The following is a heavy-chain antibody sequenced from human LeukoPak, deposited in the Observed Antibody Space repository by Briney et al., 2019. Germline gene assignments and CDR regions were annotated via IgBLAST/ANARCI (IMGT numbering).Heavy chain of an antibody. CDR1: GFTFSNYW. CDR2: ISSSGSTI. Sequence: TGGSLRLSCAASGFTFSNYWLTRVRQAPGKGLEWVSYISSSGSTIYYADSVKGRFTISRDNAKNSLYLQMNSLRAEDTAVYYCARSMGWHFDLWGRGSLVTDSS. V-gene: IGHV3-48*04. J-gene: IGHJ2*01. CDR3: ARSMGWHFDL.